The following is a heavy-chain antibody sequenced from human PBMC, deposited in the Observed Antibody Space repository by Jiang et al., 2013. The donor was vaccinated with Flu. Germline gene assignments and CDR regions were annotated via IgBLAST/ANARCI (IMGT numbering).Heavy chain of an antibody. CDR3: ARGGPLAAPRRGYFDY. J-gene: IGHJ4*02. D-gene: IGHD6-6*01. V-gene: IGHV3-48*03. Sequence: FSSYEMNWVRQAPGKGLEWVSYISSSGSTIYYADSVKGRFTISRDNAKNSLYLQMNSLRAEDTAVYYCARGGPLAAPRRGYFDYWGQGTLVTVSS. CDR2: ISSSGSTI. CDR1: FSSYE.